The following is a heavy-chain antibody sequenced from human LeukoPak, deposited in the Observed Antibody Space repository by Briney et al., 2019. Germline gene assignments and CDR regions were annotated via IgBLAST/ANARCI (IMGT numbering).Heavy chain of an antibody. Sequence: PGGSLRLSCAASGFTFSNARMSWVRQAPGKGLEWVGRIKSKTEGGTTDYAAPVKGRFSISRDDSKNTLYLEMYSLKTEDTAMYYCLYFWSGSSLVDYWGQGTLVTVSS. V-gene: IGHV3-15*01. D-gene: IGHD3-3*01. CDR3: LYFWSGSSLVDY. CDR2: IKSKTEGGTT. J-gene: IGHJ4*02. CDR1: GFTFSNAR.